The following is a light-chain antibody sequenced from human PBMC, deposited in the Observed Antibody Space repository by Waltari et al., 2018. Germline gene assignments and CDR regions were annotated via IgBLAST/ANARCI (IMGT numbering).Light chain of an antibody. CDR2: WAS. J-gene: IGKJ2*01. Sequence: DIVMTQSPDSLAVSLGERATINCKSSQSVLYSSNNLNYLAWYQPKPGQPPKVLIYWASTRESGVPDRFSGSGSGTDFTLTISSLQAEDVAVYYCQQFYSTPYTFGQGTKLEIK. CDR1: QSVLYSSNNLNY. V-gene: IGKV4-1*01. CDR3: QQFYSTPYT.